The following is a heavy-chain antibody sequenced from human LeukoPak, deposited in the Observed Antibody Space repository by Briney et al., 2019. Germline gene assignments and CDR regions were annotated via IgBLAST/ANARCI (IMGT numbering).Heavy chain of an antibody. CDR2: ISGSGGST. D-gene: IGHD3-10*01. CDR3: AISMVRGPFQY. CDR1: GFTFSSYA. Sequence: GGSLRLSCAASGFTFSSYAMSWVRQAPGKGLEWVSAISGSGGSTYYADSVKGRFTISRDNSENSLYLQMNSLRKEDTALYYCAISMVRGPFQYWGQGTLVTVSS. J-gene: IGHJ4*02. V-gene: IGHV3-23*01.